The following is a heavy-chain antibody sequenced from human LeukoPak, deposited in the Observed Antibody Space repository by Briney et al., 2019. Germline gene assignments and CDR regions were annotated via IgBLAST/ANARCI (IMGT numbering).Heavy chain of an antibody. Sequence: SETLSLTCSVSIGSISSSKWWSWVRQSPVKGLEWIGEIYLYGTTNYNPSFTSRVTMSVDRSRNQFSLKLTSVTAADTAVYYCARTSNYWSPYFDYWGQGALVTVSS. CDR3: ARTSNYWSPYFDY. J-gene: IGHJ4*02. V-gene: IGHV4-4*02. CDR2: IYLYGTT. CDR1: IGSISSSKW. D-gene: IGHD1-1*01.